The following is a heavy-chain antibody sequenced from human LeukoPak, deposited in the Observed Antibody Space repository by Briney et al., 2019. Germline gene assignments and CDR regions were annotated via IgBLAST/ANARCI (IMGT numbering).Heavy chain of an antibody. V-gene: IGHV1-46*01. Sequence: ASVKVSCKASGYSFTSYYMHWVRQAPGQGLEWMGIINPSGGSTSYAQKFQGRVTMTRDMFTSTVYMELSSLRSEDTAVYYCARDAGGPYNTSSEWFDPWGQGTLVTVSS. CDR3: ARDAGGPYNTSSEWFDP. CDR2: INPSGGST. CDR1: GYSFTSYY. J-gene: IGHJ5*02. D-gene: IGHD6-6*01.